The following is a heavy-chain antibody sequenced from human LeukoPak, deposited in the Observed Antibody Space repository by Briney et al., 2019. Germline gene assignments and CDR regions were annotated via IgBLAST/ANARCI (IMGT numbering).Heavy chain of an antibody. CDR1: GGSISSDY. CDR2: IYHSGHT. D-gene: IGHD1-26*01. V-gene: IGHV4-59*08. J-gene: IGHJ4*02. CDR3: ARRSGSYFYYYFDY. Sequence: SETLSLTCTVSGGSISSDYWSWIRQPPGKGLEWIGYIYHSGHTMSNPSLKSRVTISIDTSNNQFPLKLSSVTAADTAVYYCARRSGSYFYYYFDYWGQGTLVTVSS.